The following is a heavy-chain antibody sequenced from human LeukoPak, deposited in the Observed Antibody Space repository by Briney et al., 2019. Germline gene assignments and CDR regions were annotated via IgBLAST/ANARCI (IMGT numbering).Heavy chain of an antibody. J-gene: IGHJ4*02. CDR3: ARVERGSLDY. CDR1: GFTVSSNY. Sequence: SGGSLRLSCAASGFTVSSNYMSWVRQAPGKGLEWVSVIYSGGSTYYADSVKGRFTISRDNSKNTLYLQMNSLRAEDTAVYYCARVERGSLDYWGPGTLVTVSS. CDR2: IYSGGST. D-gene: IGHD1-1*01. V-gene: IGHV3-53*01.